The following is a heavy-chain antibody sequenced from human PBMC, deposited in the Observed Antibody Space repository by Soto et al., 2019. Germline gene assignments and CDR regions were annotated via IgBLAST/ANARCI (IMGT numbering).Heavy chain of an antibody. V-gene: IGHV3-15*01. CDR1: GFTFSNAW. CDR3: TTDSEGYDYGDYAFDY. CDR2: IKSKTDGGTT. J-gene: IGHJ4*02. D-gene: IGHD4-17*01. Sequence: GGSLRLSCAASGFTFSNAWMSWVRQAPGKGLEWVGRIKSKTDGGTTDYAATVKGSFTIARDDSKNTLYLQMNSLKTEDTAVYYCTTDSEGYDYGDYAFDYWGQGTLVTVSS.